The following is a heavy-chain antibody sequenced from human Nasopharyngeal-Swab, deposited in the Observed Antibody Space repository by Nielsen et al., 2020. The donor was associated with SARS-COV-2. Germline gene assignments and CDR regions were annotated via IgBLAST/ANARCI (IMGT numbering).Heavy chain of an antibody. J-gene: IGHJ4*02. Sequence: GESLKISCAASGFTFSSYAMSWVRQAPGKGLEWVSAISGSGGSTYYADSVKGRFTIFRDNSKNTLYLQMNSLRAEDTAVYYCAKDDPGFTPDYSNYGVWGQGTLVTVSS. V-gene: IGHV3-23*01. CDR1: GFTFSSYA. CDR2: ISGSGGST. CDR3: AKDDPGFTPDYSNYGV. D-gene: IGHD4-11*01.